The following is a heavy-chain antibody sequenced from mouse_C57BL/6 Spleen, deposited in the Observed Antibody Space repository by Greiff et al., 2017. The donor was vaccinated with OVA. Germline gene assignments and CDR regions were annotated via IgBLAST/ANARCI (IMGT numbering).Heavy chain of an antibody. V-gene: IGHV1-64*01. J-gene: IGHJ4*01. D-gene: IGHD2-4*01. CDR2: IHPTSGST. CDR1: GYTFTSYW. Sequence: QVQLQQPGAELVKPGASVKLSCKASGYTFTSYWMHWVKQRPGQGLEWIGMIHPTSGSTNYNEKFKSKATLTVDKSSSTAYMQLSSLTSEDSAVYYCARSYDYDDYYAMDYWGQGTSVTVSS. CDR3: ARSYDYDDYYAMDY.